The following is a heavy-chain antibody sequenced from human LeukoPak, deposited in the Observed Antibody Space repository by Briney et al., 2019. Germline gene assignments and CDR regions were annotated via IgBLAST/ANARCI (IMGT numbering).Heavy chain of an antibody. Sequence: GGSLRLSCAASGFTFSSYWMSWVRQAPGKGLEWVANIKQDGSEKYYVDSVKGRFTISRDNAKNSLYLQMNSLRAEDTAVYYCARGRCSGWYSNNYFDYWGQGTLVTVSS. CDR2: IKQDGSEK. J-gene: IGHJ4*02. D-gene: IGHD6-19*01. CDR1: GFTFSSYW. V-gene: IGHV3-7*01. CDR3: ARGRCSGWYSNNYFDY.